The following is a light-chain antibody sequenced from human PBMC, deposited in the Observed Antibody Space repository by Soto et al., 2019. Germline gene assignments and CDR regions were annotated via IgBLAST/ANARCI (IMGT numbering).Light chain of an antibody. Sequence: EIVMTQSPATLSVSPGERATLSCMASQSVSSNLAWYQQKPGQAPRLLMYGAFTRATGIPARFSGSGSGTEFTLTISSLQSEDFAVYYCQQRSNWPPSITFGQGTRLEIK. CDR3: QQRSNWPPSIT. CDR2: GAF. J-gene: IGKJ5*01. CDR1: QSVSSN. V-gene: IGKV3-15*01.